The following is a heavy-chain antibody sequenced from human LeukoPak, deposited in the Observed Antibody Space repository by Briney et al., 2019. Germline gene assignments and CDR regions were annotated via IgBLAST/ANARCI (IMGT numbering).Heavy chain of an antibody. CDR3: ARVPTVVAATYYFDY. CDR2: ISRSGSTI. D-gene: IGHD2-15*01. Sequence: GGSLRLSCAASGFTFSDYNMRWIRQAPGKGLEWVSSISRSGSTIYYADSVKGRFTISRDNAKNSLYLQMNSLRAEDTAVYYCARVPTVVAATYYFDYWGQGTLVTVSS. J-gene: IGHJ4*02. V-gene: IGHV3-11*04. CDR1: GFTFSDYN.